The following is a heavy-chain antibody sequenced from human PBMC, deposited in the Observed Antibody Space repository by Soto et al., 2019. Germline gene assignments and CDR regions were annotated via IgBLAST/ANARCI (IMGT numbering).Heavy chain of an antibody. D-gene: IGHD4-4*01. CDR3: ARDSRDYKKSFYGMDV. Sequence: PSETLSLTCTVSGGSISSYYWSWIRQPPGKGLEWIGYIYYSGSTNYNPSLKSRVTISVDTSKNQFSLKLSSVTAADTAVYYCARDSRDYKKSFYGMDVWGQGTTVTVSS. J-gene: IGHJ6*02. CDR1: GGSISSYY. CDR2: IYYSGST. V-gene: IGHV4-59*01.